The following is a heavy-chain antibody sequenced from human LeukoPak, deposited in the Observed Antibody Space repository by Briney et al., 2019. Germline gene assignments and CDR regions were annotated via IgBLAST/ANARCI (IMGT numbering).Heavy chain of an antibody. Sequence: PSETLSLTCTVSGGSINTYYWSWIRQPPGKGLEWIGYIFYTGSTNYKPSLKSRVTISVDTSKNEFSLKLSSVTAADTAVYYCARHFTYYYDSSGYPRDAFDIWGQGTMVTVSS. D-gene: IGHD3-22*01. V-gene: IGHV4-59*01. CDR1: GGSINTYY. J-gene: IGHJ3*02. CDR3: ARHFTYYYDSSGYPRDAFDI. CDR2: IFYTGST.